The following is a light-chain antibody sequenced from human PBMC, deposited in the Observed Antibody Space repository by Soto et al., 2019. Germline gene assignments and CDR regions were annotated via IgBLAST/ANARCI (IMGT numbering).Light chain of an antibody. CDR1: QDISTY. Sequence: DIQMTQAPSSLSASVGDRVTITCRARQDISTYLAWYQQKPGKVPKLLISAAYTLQSGVPPRFSGSGSGTDFTLTISSLQPEDVATYYCQKYDNAPLNFGRGTKVEIK. CDR2: AAY. CDR3: QKYDNAPLN. V-gene: IGKV1-27*01. J-gene: IGKJ4*01.